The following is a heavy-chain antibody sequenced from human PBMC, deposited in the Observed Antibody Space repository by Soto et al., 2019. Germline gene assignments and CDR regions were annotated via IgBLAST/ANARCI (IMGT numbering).Heavy chain of an antibody. CDR3: AKERRPNYYYGMDV. D-gene: IGHD6-25*01. V-gene: IGHV3-30*18. J-gene: IGHJ6*04. CDR1: GFTFSSYG. Sequence: QVQLVESGGGVVQPGRSLRLSCAASGFTFSSYGMHWVRQAPGKGLEWVAVISYDGSNKYYADSVKGRFTISSDNSKNTLYLQMNSLRAEDTAVYYCAKERRPNYYYGMDVWGEGTTVTVSS. CDR2: ISYDGSNK.